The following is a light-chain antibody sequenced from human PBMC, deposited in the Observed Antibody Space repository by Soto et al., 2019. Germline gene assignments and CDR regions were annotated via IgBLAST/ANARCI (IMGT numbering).Light chain of an antibody. J-gene: IGLJ3*02. Sequence: QSALTQPASVSGSPGQSITISCTGTSSDVGGYNFVSWYQQHPGKAPKLMIYEVNNRPSGVSNRFSGSKSGNTASLTISGLQAEDEADYYCSSWTTSTTQVLGAGTKLTVL. CDR1: SSDVGGYNF. CDR3: SSWTTSTTQV. V-gene: IGLV2-14*01. CDR2: EVN.